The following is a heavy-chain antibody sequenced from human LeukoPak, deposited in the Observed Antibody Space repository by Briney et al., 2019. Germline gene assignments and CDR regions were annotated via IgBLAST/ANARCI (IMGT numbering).Heavy chain of an antibody. J-gene: IGHJ4*02. V-gene: IGHV4-59*01. CDR1: GGSISSYY. CDR3: ATVLRGVI. CDR2: IYYSGST. D-gene: IGHD3-10*01. Sequence: SETLSLTCTVSGGSISSYYWSWIRQPPGKGLEWIGYIYYSGSTNYNPSLKSRVTISVDTSKNQFSLKLSSVTAADTAVYYCATVLRGVIWGQGTLVTVSS.